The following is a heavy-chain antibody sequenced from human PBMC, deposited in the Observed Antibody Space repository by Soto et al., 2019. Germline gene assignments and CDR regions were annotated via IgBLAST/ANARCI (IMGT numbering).Heavy chain of an antibody. Sequence: PGGSLRLSCAASGFTFSSYSMNWVRQAPGKGLEWVSYISSSSSTIYYADSVKGRFTISRDNAKNSLYLQMNSLRDEDTAGYYCARDSDTAMVSGMDVWGQGTTVTVSS. V-gene: IGHV3-48*02. J-gene: IGHJ6*02. D-gene: IGHD5-18*01. CDR2: ISSSSSTI. CDR3: ARDSDTAMVSGMDV. CDR1: GFTFSSYS.